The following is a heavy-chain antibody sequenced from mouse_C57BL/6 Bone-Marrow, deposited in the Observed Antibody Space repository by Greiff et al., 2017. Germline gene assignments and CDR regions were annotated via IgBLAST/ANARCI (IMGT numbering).Heavy chain of an antibody. CDR2: INPSSGYT. V-gene: IGHV1-4*01. J-gene: IGHJ3*01. Sequence: QVQLKESGAELARPGASVKMSCKASGYTFTSYTMHWVKQRPGQGLEWIGYINPSSGYTKYKQKFKEKATLTADKSSSTAYMQLSSLTSEDSAVYYCARYGSTWFAYWGQGTLVTVSA. D-gene: IGHD1-1*01. CDR1: GYTFTSYT. CDR3: ARYGSTWFAY.